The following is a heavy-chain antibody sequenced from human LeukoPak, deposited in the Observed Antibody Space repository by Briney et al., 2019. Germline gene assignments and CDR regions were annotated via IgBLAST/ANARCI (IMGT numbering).Heavy chain of an antibody. CDR2: IYINGST. CDR1: GFTVSSNY. D-gene: IGHD3-10*01. CDR3: AGDLGFGDYGMDV. J-gene: IGHJ6*04. V-gene: IGHV3-53*01. Sequence: GGSLRLSCAASGFTVSSNYMSWVRQAPGKGLEWVSLIYINGSTYYADSVKGRFTISRDNSKNTLYLQMNSLRAEDTALYYCAGDLGFGDYGMDVWGKGTTVTVSS.